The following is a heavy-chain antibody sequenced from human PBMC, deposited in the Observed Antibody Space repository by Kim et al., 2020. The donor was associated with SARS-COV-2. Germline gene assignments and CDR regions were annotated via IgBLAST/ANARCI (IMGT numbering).Heavy chain of an antibody. V-gene: IGHV3-21*01. CDR1: GVTISSYR. J-gene: IGHJ3*02. CDR2: ISSRSRYI. D-gene: IGHD3-3*01. CDR3: ARERGPSYDFWSGLDAFDI. Sequence: GGSLRLSCAASGVTISSYRMNWVRQAPGKGQEGVSSISSRSRYIYYADSVKGRFTISRDNAKNSLYLQMNSLRAEDTAVYYCARERGPSYDFWSGLDAFDIWGQGTMVTVSS.